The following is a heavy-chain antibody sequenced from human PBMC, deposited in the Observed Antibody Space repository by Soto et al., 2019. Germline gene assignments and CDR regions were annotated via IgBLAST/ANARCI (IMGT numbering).Heavy chain of an antibody. CDR3: ARVDRYYDILTTQRNDAFDI. D-gene: IGHD3-9*01. V-gene: IGHV3-48*03. CDR2: ISSSGSTI. Sequence: EVQLVESGGGLVQPGGSLRLSCAASGFTFSSYEMNWVRQAPGKGLEWVSYISSSGSTIYYADSVKGRFTISRDNAKNSLYLQMNSLIAEDTAVYYCARVDRYYDILTTQRNDAFDIWGQGTMVTVSS. J-gene: IGHJ3*02. CDR1: GFTFSSYE.